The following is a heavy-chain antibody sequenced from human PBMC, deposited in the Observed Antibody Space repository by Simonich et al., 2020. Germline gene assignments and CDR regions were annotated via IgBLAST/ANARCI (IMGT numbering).Heavy chain of an antibody. Sequence: QVQLVQSGAEVKKPGASVKVSCKASGYTFTGYHMHWVRQAPGQGLGWMGWTNPNRGGTNDAQKFQGRVTMTRDTSISTAYMELSRLRSDDTAVYYCARVRFEAFDIWGQGTMVTVSS. CDR3: ARVRFEAFDI. CDR2: TNPNRGGT. J-gene: IGHJ3*02. V-gene: IGHV1-2*02. CDR1: GYTFTGYH.